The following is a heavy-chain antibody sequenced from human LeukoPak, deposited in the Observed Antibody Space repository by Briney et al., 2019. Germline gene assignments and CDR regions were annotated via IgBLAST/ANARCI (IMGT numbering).Heavy chain of an antibody. D-gene: IGHD3-10*01. CDR1: GGSISSGDYY. V-gene: IGHV4-39*01. CDR3: ARQGGGWDY. Sequence: SQTLSLTCTVSGGSISSGDYYWSWIRQPPGKGLEWIGEINHSGSTNYNPSLKSRVTISVDTSKNQFSLKLSSVTAADTAVYYCARQGGGWDYWGQGTLVTVSS. J-gene: IGHJ4*02. CDR2: INHSGST.